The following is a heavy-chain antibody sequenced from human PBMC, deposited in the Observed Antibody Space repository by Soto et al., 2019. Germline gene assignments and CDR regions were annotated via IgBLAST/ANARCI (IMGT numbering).Heavy chain of an antibody. Sequence: SLRLSCAASGFTFSTYVMHWVRQAPGKGLEWLAVISYDGGSKNYADSVKGRFTISRDNSKNTLYLQMNNLRIEDTAVYYCVRDGPYITIYGYGHYWGQGTLVTVSS. CDR2: ISYDGGSK. D-gene: IGHD3-3*01. J-gene: IGHJ4*02. CDR1: GFTFSTYV. V-gene: IGHV3-30-3*01. CDR3: VRDGPYITIYGYGHY.